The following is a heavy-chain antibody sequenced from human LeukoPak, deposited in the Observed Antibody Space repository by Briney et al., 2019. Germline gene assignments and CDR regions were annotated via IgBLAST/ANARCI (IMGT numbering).Heavy chain of an antibody. D-gene: IGHD6-13*01. Sequence: PSETLSLTCTVSGGSISSSSYYWGWIRQPPGKGLEWIGSIYYSGSTYYNPSLKSRVTISVDTSKNQFSLKLSSVTAADTAVYYCARPIAAAGTDNHGFDPWGQGTLVTVSS. CDR3: ARPIAAAGTDNHGFDP. J-gene: IGHJ5*02. CDR1: GGSISSSSYY. CDR2: IYYSGST. V-gene: IGHV4-39*01.